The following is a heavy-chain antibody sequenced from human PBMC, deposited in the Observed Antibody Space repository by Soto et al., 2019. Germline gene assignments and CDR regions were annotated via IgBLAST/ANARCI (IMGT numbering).Heavy chain of an antibody. Sequence: GGSLRLSCAASGFTFSNSWMSWVRQAPGKGLEWVANIKEDGSEKDYVDPVKGRFTVTRDNAKNSLYLQMNNLRAEDTAVYFCTRKRFGMDVWGQGTTVTVSS. J-gene: IGHJ6*02. V-gene: IGHV3-7*03. CDR2: IKEDGSEK. CDR3: TRKRFGMDV. CDR1: GFTFSNSW.